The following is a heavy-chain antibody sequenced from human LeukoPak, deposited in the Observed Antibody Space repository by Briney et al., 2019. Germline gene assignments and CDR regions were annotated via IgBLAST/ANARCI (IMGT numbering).Heavy chain of an antibody. CDR3: ARDREWLVPLYYMDV. D-gene: IGHD6-19*01. J-gene: IGHJ6*03. V-gene: IGHV1-2*02. CDR2: INPNSGGT. Sequence: GSSVKVSCKASGYTFTGYYMHWVRQAPGQGLELMGWINPNSGGTNYAQKFQGRVTMTRATSISTAYMELSRLRSDDTAVYYCARDREWLVPLYYMDVWGKGTTVTVSS. CDR1: GYTFTGYY.